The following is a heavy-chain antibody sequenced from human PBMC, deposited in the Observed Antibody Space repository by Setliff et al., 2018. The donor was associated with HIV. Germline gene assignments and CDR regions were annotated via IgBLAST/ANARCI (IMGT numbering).Heavy chain of an antibody. J-gene: IGHJ4*02. CDR3: AKNFFGSGYYFFFGF. Sequence: PGGSLRLSCAVSGFSFSRYGMHWVRQAPGRGLEWVAVIWKYGSTIYYADSVKGRFTISRDNSKNTLNLQMNDLRPEDTAVYYCAKNFFGSGYYFFFGFWGQGTLVTVSS. CDR1: GFSFSRYG. CDR2: IWKYGSTI. V-gene: IGHV3-30*02. D-gene: IGHD3-10*01.